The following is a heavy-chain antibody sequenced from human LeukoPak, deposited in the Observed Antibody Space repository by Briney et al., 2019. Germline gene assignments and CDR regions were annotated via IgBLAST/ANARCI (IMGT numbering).Heavy chain of an antibody. J-gene: IGHJ4*02. CDR3: ARELSQIVWGGLDY. Sequence: PGGSLRLSCTASGFIFGHYGMHWVRQAPGKGLEWVAVIQNDASTRNYVDSVKGRFTISRDNSENTVFLQMDSLRVEDTAVYYCARELSQIVWGGLDYGGQGTLVSVSS. V-gene: IGHV3-33*05. CDR2: IQNDASTR. D-gene: IGHD2-21*01. CDR1: GFIFGHYG.